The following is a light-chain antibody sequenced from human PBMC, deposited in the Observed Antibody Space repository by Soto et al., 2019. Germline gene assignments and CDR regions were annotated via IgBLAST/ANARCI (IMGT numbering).Light chain of an antibody. CDR3: QQIGSSPDT. V-gene: IGKV3-20*01. CDR2: ATS. CDR1: QSVGTRD. J-gene: IGKJ2*01. Sequence: VLTQSPGTLSLSPGERATLSCKASQSVGTRDLAWYRPKPGQAPRLLIYATSNRATAIPDRVSGSGSGTDFTLTISILVPDDSAVYYCQQIGSSPDTFGLGTKLEIK.